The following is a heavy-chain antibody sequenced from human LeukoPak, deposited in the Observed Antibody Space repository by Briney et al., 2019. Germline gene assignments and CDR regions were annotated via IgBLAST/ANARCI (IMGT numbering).Heavy chain of an antibody. CDR3: ARDRDGTGSTRRPHSSY. V-gene: IGHV4-59*01. CDR2: IYYSEST. J-gene: IGHJ4*02. D-gene: IGHD3-10*01. Sequence: SETLPHTCSVSGGSISSYYWSWIGQPPGKGLEWIGCIYYSESTNYHPSLKSGVTISVDTPKNEFALKLSSVTDADTAVYYCARDRDGTGSTRRPHSSYWGQGTLVTVSS. CDR1: GGSISSYY.